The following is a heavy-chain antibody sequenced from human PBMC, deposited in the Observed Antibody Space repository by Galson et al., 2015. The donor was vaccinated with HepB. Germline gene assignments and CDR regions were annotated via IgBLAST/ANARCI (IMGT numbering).Heavy chain of an antibody. CDR3: ARELGPYYDSSGYYGFDY. CDR2: IWYDGSNK. Sequence: SLRLSCAASGFTFSSYGMHWVRQAPGKGLEWVAVIWYDGSNKYYADSVKGRFTISRDNSKNTLYLQMNSLRAEDTAVYYCARELGPYYDSSGYYGFDYWGQGTLVTVSS. J-gene: IGHJ4*02. V-gene: IGHV3-33*01. CDR1: GFTFSSYG. D-gene: IGHD3-22*01.